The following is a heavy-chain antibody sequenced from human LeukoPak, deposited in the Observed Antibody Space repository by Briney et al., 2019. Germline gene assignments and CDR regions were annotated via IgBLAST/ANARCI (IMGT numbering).Heavy chain of an antibody. CDR1: GFTFSSYS. CDR2: ISSSSSYI. D-gene: IGHD6-13*01. Sequence: GGSLRLSCAASGFTFSSYSMNWVRQAPGKGLEWVSSISSSSSYIYYADSVKGRFTISRDDAKNSLYLQMNSLRAEDTAVYYCARVAAAGTEYFDYWGQGTLVTVSS. J-gene: IGHJ4*02. CDR3: ARVAAAGTEYFDY. V-gene: IGHV3-21*01.